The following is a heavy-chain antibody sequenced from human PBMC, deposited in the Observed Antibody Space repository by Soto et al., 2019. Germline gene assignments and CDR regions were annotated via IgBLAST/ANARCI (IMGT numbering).Heavy chain of an antibody. CDR2: ISSSRGYT. J-gene: IGHJ4*02. D-gene: IGHD2-15*01. CDR1: GFTFSSYS. V-gene: IGHV3-21*01. CDR3: ARGRSLNTNMDY. Sequence: EVQLVESGGGLVKPGGSLRLSCAASGFTFSSYSMNWVRQAPGKGPEWVSSISSSRGYTSYADSVKGRFTISRDNAKNSLYLQMDSLRAEDTAVYYCARGRSLNTNMDYWGQGALVTVSS.